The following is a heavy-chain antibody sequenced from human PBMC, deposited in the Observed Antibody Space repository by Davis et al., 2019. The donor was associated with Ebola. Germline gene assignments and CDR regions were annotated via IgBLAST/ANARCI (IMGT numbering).Heavy chain of an antibody. J-gene: IGHJ6*02. CDR1: GFSLSNARMG. V-gene: IGHV2-26*01. CDR2: IFSNDEK. Sequence: SGPTLVKPTETLTLTCTVSGFSLSNARMGVSWIRQPPGKALEWLAHIFSNDEKSYSTSLKSRLTISKDTSKSQVVLTMTNMDPVDTATYYCARTTGNDYGDLYYYYYGMDVWGQGTTVTVSS. CDR3: ARTTGNDYGDLYYYYYGMDV. D-gene: IGHD4-17*01.